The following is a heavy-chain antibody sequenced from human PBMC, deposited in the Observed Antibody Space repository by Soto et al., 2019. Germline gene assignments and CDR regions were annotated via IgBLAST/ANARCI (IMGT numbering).Heavy chain of an antibody. CDR1: GFTFSHYV. D-gene: IGHD3-10*01. CDR3: AKVRASYLSASYFYYGLDV. J-gene: IGHJ6*02. V-gene: IGHV3-23*01. CDR2: ISGSGSSV. Sequence: EVELLESGGGLVRPGGSLRLSCAASGFTFSHYVLSWVRQSPERGLEWVSSISGSGSSVYVADSVRGRFIMSRDLSTNTVSLQMNSLSAEDTAVYYCAKVRASYLSASYFYYGLDVWGQGTTVTVSS.